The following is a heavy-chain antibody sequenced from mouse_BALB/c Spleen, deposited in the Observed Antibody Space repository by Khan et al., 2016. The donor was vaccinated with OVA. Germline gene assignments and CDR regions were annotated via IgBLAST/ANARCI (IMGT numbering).Heavy chain of an antibody. J-gene: IGHJ3*01. V-gene: IGHV1-4*01. Sequence: VQLQESGAELARPGASVKMSCKASGYTFTSYTIHWIKLRPGQGLEWIGYINPSNGYTNSNQKFKDKATLTADKSSTTAYMQLSSLTSDDSAVYNWVRDGAYYRNDGWFAYWGQGTLVTVSA. CDR1: GYTFTSYT. CDR3: VRDGAYYRNDGWFAY. CDR2: INPSNGYT. D-gene: IGHD2-14*01.